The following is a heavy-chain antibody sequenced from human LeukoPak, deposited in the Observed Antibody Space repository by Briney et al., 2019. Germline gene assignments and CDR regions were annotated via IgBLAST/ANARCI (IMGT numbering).Heavy chain of an antibody. CDR3: ARECLDDYGNYDYYGMDV. D-gene: IGHD4-17*01. CDR2: ISYDGSNK. CDR1: GFTFSSYA. J-gene: IGHJ6*02. Sequence: GGSLRLSCAASGFTFSSYAMHWVRQAPGKGLEWVAVISYDGSNKYYADSVKGRFTISRDNSKNTLYLQMNSLRAEDTAVYYCARECLDDYGNYDYYGMDVWGQGTTVTVSS. V-gene: IGHV3-30-3*01.